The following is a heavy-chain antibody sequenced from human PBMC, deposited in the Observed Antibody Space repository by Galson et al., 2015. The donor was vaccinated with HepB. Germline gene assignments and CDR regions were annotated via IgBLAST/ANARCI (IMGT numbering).Heavy chain of an antibody. CDR1: GFTFSRST. Sequence: SLRLSCAASGFTFSRSTMNWVRQAPGKGLEWVSAISGSGESTYYADSVKGRSTISRDNSKNTLYLQMNSLRAEDTAVYYCAKLDGSAYYYYHSYGMDVWGQGTTVTVSS. D-gene: IGHD3-10*01. V-gene: IGHV3-23*01. CDR3: AKLDGSAYYYYHSYGMDV. CDR2: ISGSGEST. J-gene: IGHJ6*02.